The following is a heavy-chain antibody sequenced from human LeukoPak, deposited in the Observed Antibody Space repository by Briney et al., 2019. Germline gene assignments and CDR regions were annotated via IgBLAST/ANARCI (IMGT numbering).Heavy chain of an antibody. CDR1: GGSISSYC. V-gene: IGHV4-59*01. Sequence: SETLSLTCTVSGGSISSYCWSWIRQPPGKGLEWIGYIYYSGSTNYNPSLKSRVTIPVDTSKNQFSLKLSSVTAAGTAVYYCARGGPDFWSGYRLYGMDAWGQGTTVTVSS. CDR2: IYYSGST. CDR3: ARGGPDFWSGYRLYGMDA. J-gene: IGHJ6*02. D-gene: IGHD3-3*01.